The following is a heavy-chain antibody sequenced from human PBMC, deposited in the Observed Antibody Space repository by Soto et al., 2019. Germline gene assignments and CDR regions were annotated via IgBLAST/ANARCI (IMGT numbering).Heavy chain of an antibody. CDR2: ISGSGGST. Sequence: HPGGSLRLSCAASGFTFSSYAMSWVRQAPGKGLEWVSAISGSGGSTYYADSVKGRFTISRDNSKNTLYLQMNSLRAEDTAVYYCAKDHRLLRFLEWLTQGVWGQGTTVTVSS. D-gene: IGHD3-3*01. CDR1: GFTFSSYA. CDR3: AKDHRLLRFLEWLTQGV. J-gene: IGHJ6*02. V-gene: IGHV3-23*01.